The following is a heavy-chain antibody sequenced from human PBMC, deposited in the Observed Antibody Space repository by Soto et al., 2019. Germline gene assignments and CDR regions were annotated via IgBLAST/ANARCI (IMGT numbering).Heavy chain of an antibody. Sequence: EVQLLESGGGLVQPGGSLRLSCTASGFTFSNYAMSWVRQAPDKGLEWVSAISGRGGSTYYADSVKGRFTISRDNSKNTLFLQLNILRAEDTALYYCAKDSTVTTSLYSFSSGRDVWCQGITVTASS. V-gene: IGHV3-23*01. CDR1: GFTFSNYA. J-gene: IGHJ6*02. CDR3: AKDSTVTTSLYSFSSGRDV. D-gene: IGHD4-17*01. CDR2: ISGRGGST.